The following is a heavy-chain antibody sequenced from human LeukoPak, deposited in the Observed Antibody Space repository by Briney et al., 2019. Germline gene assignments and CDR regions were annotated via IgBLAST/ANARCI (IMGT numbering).Heavy chain of an antibody. CDR2: ISSGGTYI. J-gene: IGHJ4*02. CDR1: GFTFDTYA. D-gene: IGHD2-15*01. Sequence: GGSLRLSCAASGFTFDTYAMTWVRQAPGKGLEWVSSISSGGTYIYYAESLRGRSTISRDNTKNCLYLQLSTLRVEDTAVYYCARDRPTGRSRGVVVQWGQGTLVTVSS. CDR3: ARDRPTGRSRGVVVQ. V-gene: IGHV3-21*01.